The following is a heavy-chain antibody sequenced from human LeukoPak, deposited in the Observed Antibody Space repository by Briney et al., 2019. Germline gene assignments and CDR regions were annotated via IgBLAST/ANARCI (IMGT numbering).Heavy chain of an antibody. Sequence: GGSLRLSCAASGFTVSSNYMSWVRQAPGKGLEWVGRIKTKTDGGTTDYAAPVKGRFTISRDDSKNTLYLQMNSLTTADTAVYYCTTTLLLRGQGTLVTVSS. CDR3: TTTLLL. J-gene: IGHJ4*02. V-gene: IGHV3-15*01. CDR2: IKTKTDGGTT. CDR1: GFTVSSNY.